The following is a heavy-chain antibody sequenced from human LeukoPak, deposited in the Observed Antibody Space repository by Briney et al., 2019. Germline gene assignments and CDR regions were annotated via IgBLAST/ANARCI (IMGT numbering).Heavy chain of an antibody. D-gene: IGHD3-22*01. Sequence: PSETLSLTCTVSGGSISSGSYYWSWIRQPAGKGLEWIGRIYTSGSTNYNPSLKSRVTISVDTSKNQFSLKLSSVTAADTAVYYCARGGRYYASSGYYSIDYWGQGTLVTVSS. CDR3: ARGGRYYASSGYYSIDY. CDR1: GGSISSGSYY. V-gene: IGHV4-61*02. CDR2: IYTSGST. J-gene: IGHJ4*02.